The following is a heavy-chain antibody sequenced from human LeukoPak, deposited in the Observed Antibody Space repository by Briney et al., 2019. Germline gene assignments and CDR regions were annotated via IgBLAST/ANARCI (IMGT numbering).Heavy chain of an antibody. Sequence: GESLKISCNVSGYSFTSYWIGWVRQMPGKGLEWMAIIYPGDSDTRYSPSLQGQVTISADKSISTAYLKWSSLKAPDTAMYYCARSSDSSGYYDYFDYWGQGTLVTVSS. CDR3: ARSSDSSGYYDYFDY. D-gene: IGHD3-22*01. J-gene: IGHJ4*02. CDR2: IYPGDSDT. CDR1: GYSFTSYW. V-gene: IGHV5-51*01.